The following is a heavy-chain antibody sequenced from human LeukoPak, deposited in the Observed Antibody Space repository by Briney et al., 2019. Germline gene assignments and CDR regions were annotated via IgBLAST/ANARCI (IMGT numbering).Heavy chain of an antibody. Sequence: SETLSLPCAVYGGSFSGYYWSWLRQPPGKALEWIGEINHSGSTNYNPSVKSRVTISVDTAKNQYSLKLRSVTAGDTAVYYCARGPDYGGNYRIFDYWGQGTLVTVSS. J-gene: IGHJ4*02. CDR3: ARGPDYGGNYRIFDY. CDR2: INHSGST. CDR1: GGSFSGYY. D-gene: IGHD4-23*01. V-gene: IGHV4-34*01.